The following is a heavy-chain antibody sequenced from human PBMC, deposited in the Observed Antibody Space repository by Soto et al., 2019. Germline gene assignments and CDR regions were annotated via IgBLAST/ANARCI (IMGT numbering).Heavy chain of an antibody. CDR1: GGSISSSDYY. V-gene: IGHV4-30-4*08. D-gene: IGHD4-17*01. Sequence: QVHLQESGPGLVKPSQTLSLTCTVSGGSISSSDYYWSWIRQPPGKGLEWIGYIYSSGNTYYDPSLKSRLTRSVDTAKHQLSLKLPSVPAAATALYYSARGLSAATVVTCYFEYWCQGTLVTV. CDR2: IYSSGNT. CDR3: ARGLSAATVVTCYFEY. J-gene: IGHJ4*02.